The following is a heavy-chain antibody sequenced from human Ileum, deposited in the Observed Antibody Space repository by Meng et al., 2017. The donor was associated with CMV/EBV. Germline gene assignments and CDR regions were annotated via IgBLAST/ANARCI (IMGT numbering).Heavy chain of an antibody. CDR3: ARGGGAADY. V-gene: IGHV1-2*02. J-gene: IGHJ4*02. CDR1: GYTFTGYY. Sequence: QVPRGQSGAEVKKPGASVKVSCKASGYTFTGYYLHRVRQAPGQGLEWMAWINPNTGTTDYAQKFRGRVTMTRDTSISTAYMELSSLKSDDTAVYYCARGGGAADYWGQGTLVTVSS. CDR2: INPNTGTT. D-gene: IGHD1-26*01.